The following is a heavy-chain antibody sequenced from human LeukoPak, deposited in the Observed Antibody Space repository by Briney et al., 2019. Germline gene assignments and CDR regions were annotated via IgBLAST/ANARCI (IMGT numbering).Heavy chain of an antibody. Sequence: SQTLSLTCTVSGGSISSGSYYWSWIRQPAAKGLEWIGRIYGSGSTNYNPSLKNRVTISVDTSKNQFSLKLSSVTAADTAVYYCARASRCSGGSCYRLFDYWGQGTLVTVSS. CDR3: ARASRCSGGSCYRLFDY. CDR1: GGSISSGSYY. D-gene: IGHD2-15*01. CDR2: IYGSGST. J-gene: IGHJ4*02. V-gene: IGHV4-61*02.